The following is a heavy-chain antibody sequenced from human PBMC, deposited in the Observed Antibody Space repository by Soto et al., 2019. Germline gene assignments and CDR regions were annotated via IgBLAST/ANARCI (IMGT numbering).Heavy chain of an antibody. Sequence: QVQLQQWGAGLLKPSETLSLTCAVYGGSFSGYYWSCIRQPPGKGLEWIGEINHSGSTNYNPSLKSRVTISVDTSKKQFSLKLSSVTAADTAVYYCARGYPSVGPYRRRIYYFDYWGQGTLVTVSS. CDR1: GGSFSGYY. CDR3: ARGYPSVGPYRRRIYYFDY. CDR2: INHSGST. D-gene: IGHD1-26*01. J-gene: IGHJ4*02. V-gene: IGHV4-34*01.